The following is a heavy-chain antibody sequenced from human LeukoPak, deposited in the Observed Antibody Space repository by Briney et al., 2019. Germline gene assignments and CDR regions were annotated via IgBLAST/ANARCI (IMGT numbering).Heavy chain of an antibody. D-gene: IGHD3-22*01. CDR2: IYSGGST. J-gene: IGHJ4*02. Sequence: GGSLRLSCAASGFTASSNYMSWVCEAQGPGLEWVSDIYSGGSTYYADSVKGRFTISRDNSKNTLYLQMNSLRAKDTAVYYCARETHYDSSGYYYFDYWGQGTLVTVSS. CDR1: GFTASSNY. CDR3: ARETHYDSSGYYYFDY. V-gene: IGHV3-53*05.